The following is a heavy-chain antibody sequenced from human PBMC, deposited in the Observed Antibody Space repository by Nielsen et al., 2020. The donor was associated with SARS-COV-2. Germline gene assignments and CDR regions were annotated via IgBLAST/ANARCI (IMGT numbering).Heavy chain of an antibody. CDR3: ARDPYPRTVYSSSWSRSDY. Sequence: GSLRLSCAVYGGSFSGYYWSWIRQPPGKGLEWIGEINHSGSTNYNPSLKSRVAISVDTSKNQFSLKLSSVTAADTAVYYCARDPYPRTVYSSSWSRSDYWGQGTLVTVSS. J-gene: IGHJ4*02. CDR1: GGSFSGYY. D-gene: IGHD6-13*01. V-gene: IGHV4-34*01. CDR2: INHSGST.